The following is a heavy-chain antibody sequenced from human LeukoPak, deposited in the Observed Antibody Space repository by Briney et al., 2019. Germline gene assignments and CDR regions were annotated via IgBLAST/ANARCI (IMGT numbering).Heavy chain of an antibody. CDR3: AKAPYPNYYDSSGYYYPNWFDP. V-gene: IGHV3-9*01. D-gene: IGHD3-22*01. J-gene: IGHJ5*02. Sequence: GGSLRLSCAASGFTFDDYAMHWVRQAPGKGLEWVSGISWNSGSIVYADSVKGRFTISRDNAKNSLYLQMNSLRAEDTALYYCAKAPYPNYYDSSGYYYPNWFDPWGQGTLVTVSS. CDR2: ISWNSGSI. CDR1: GFTFDDYA.